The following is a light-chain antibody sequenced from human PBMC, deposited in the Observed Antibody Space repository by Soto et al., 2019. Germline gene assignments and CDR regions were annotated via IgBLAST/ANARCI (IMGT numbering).Light chain of an antibody. V-gene: IGLV4-69*01. CDR2: INSDGSH. Sequence: QLVVTQSPSASASLGASVRVTCTLSSGHSSYAIAWHQQQPEKGPRYLMKINSDGSHNKGDGIPDRFSGSSSGAERYLTISSLQSEDEADYYCQTWGTGIWVFDGGTKVTVL. CDR1: SGHSSYA. J-gene: IGLJ3*02. CDR3: QTWGTGIWV.